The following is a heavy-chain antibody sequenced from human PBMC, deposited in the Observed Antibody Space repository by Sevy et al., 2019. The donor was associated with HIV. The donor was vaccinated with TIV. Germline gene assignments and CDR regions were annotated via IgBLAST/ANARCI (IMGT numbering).Heavy chain of an antibody. V-gene: IGHV3-9*01. CDR3: AKDMASDARRGAFDI. D-gene: IGHD6-6*01. CDR2: ISWNSGSI. Sequence: GGSLRLSCAASGFTFDDYAMHWVRQAPGKGLEWVSGISWNSGSIGYADSVKGRFTISRDNAKNSLYLQMNSLRAEDTALYYCAKDMASDARRGAFDIWGQGTMVTVSS. J-gene: IGHJ3*02. CDR1: GFTFDDYA.